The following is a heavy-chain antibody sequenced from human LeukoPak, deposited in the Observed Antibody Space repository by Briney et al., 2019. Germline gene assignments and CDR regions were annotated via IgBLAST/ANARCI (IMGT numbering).Heavy chain of an antibody. Sequence: AGGSLRLSCAASGFTFSSYAMHWVRQAPGKGLEYVSAISSNGGSTYYANSVKGRFTISRDNSKNTLYLQMGSLRAEDMAVYYCAKDGYSSDWAFDYWGQGTLVTVSS. CDR3: AKDGYSSDWAFDY. V-gene: IGHV3-64*01. CDR2: ISSNGGST. CDR1: GFTFSSYA. J-gene: IGHJ4*02. D-gene: IGHD6-19*01.